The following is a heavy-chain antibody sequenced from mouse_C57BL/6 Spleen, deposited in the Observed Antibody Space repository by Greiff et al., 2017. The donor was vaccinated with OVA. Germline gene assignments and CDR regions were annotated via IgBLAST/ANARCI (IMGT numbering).Heavy chain of an antibody. J-gene: IGHJ4*01. Sequence: VKLQQPGAELVRPGSSVKLSCKASGYTFTSYWMHWVKQRPIQGLEWIGNIDPSDSETHYNQKFKDKATLTVDKSSSTAYMQLSSLTYEDSAVYYCARDSSGFAMDYWGQGTSVTVSS. D-gene: IGHD3-2*02. CDR3: ARDSSGFAMDY. V-gene: IGHV1-52*01. CDR2: IDPSDSET. CDR1: GYTFTSYW.